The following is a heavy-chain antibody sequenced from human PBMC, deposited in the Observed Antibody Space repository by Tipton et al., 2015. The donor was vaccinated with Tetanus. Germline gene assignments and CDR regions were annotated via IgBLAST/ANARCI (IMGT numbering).Heavy chain of an antibody. CDR2: ISYDGNYQ. CDR3: IYTLSWSAFDY. D-gene: IGHD6-13*01. V-gene: IGHV3-30*03. CDR1: GFTFSNSG. Sequence: QLVQSGGGVVQPGRSLRLSCAASGFTFSNSGMHWVRQAPGKGLEWVAIISYDGNYQSYAESVKGRFTISRDNSKSTLFLQMNGLRAEDTAVYYCIYTLSWSAFDYWGQESLVTVSS. J-gene: IGHJ4*02.